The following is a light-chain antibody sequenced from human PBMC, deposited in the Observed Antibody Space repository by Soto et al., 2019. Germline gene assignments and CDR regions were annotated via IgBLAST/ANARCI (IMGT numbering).Light chain of an antibody. V-gene: IGLV6-57*04. CDR2: EDN. Sequence: NFMLTQPHSVSESPGKTVTISCTRSSGSIASNYVQWYQQRPGSAPTTVIYEDNQRPSGVPDRFSGSIDSSSNSASLTISGLKTEYEAYYYCQSYDSSNVVFGGGTKLTVL. CDR1: SGSIASNY. CDR3: QSYDSSNVV. J-gene: IGLJ2*01.